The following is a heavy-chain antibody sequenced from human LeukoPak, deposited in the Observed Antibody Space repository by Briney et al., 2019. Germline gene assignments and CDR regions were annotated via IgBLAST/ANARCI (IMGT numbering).Heavy chain of an antibody. Sequence: GGSLRLSCADSGFTFSSHWMNWVRQAPGRGLEWVGNINPDGGETYYVDSMEGRFTISRDNAKDSVYLQMNTLRVEDTAVYYCLGSADRGWGQGTLVTVSS. CDR2: INPDGGET. CDR3: LGSADRG. V-gene: IGHV3-7*01. D-gene: IGHD6-25*01. CDR1: GFTFSSHW. J-gene: IGHJ4*02.